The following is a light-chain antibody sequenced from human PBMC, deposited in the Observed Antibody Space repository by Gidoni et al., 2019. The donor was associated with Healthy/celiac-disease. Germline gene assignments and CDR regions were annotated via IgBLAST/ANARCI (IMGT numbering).Light chain of an antibody. Sequence: DIVLTQSPSTLSLSPVVRATLSCRASQRVSSSYLAWYQQKPGQAPRLLIYGASSRDTGIPDRFSGSGSGTDFTLTISRLEPEDFAVYYCQQYGSSPPLTFGGGTKVEIK. CDR3: QQYGSSPPLT. J-gene: IGKJ4*01. CDR1: QRVSSSY. V-gene: IGKV3-20*01. CDR2: GAS.